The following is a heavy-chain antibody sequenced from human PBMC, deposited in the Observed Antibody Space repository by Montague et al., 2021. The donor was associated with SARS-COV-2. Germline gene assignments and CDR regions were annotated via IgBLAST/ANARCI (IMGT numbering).Heavy chain of an antibody. CDR3: ARGGGNILTNYYYYYLDV. Sequence: SETRSLTCAVYGGSFSGWYWSRVRQPPGKGLEWIGEINRRGNTIYNPSLKSRVTISEDTSKSQFSLKLSSVTAADTAVYYCARGGGNILTNYYYYYLDVWGTGTTVTVSS. CDR2: INRRGNT. V-gene: IGHV4-34*01. D-gene: IGHD4-23*01. CDR1: GGSFSGWY. J-gene: IGHJ6*03.